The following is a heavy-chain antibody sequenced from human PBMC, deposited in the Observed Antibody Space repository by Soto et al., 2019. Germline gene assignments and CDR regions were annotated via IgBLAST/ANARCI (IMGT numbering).Heavy chain of an antibody. V-gene: IGHV3-53*01. CDR3: VSRIPSWVFDY. Sequence: LRLSCGASGLSVSDNYMGWVRQAPGRGLEWVSVMYAGGDTHYADSVKGRFTISRDKSENTLYLQMNSLRDEDTGVYFCVSRIPSWVFDYWGLGTLVTVSS. CDR2: MYAGGDT. J-gene: IGHJ4*01. CDR1: GLSVSDNY. D-gene: IGHD2-21*01.